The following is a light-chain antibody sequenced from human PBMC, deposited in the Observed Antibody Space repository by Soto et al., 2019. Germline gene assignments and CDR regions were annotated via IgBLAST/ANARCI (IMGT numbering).Light chain of an antibody. CDR2: EVN. Sequence: QSALTQPASVSGSPGQSITISCTGTSSDVGGYNYVSWYQQHPDKAPKLMIYEVNNRPSGVSNRFSGSKSGNTASLTISGLQADDEADYYCTSYTSSTTLYVFGTGTKLTVL. V-gene: IGLV2-14*01. CDR3: TSYTSSTTLYV. J-gene: IGLJ1*01. CDR1: SSDVGGYNY.